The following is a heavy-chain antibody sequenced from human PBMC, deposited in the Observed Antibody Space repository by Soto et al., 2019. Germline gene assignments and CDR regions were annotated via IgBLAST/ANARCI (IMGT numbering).Heavy chain of an antibody. CDR3: ARTADDAFDI. CDR1: GGSISSYY. J-gene: IGHJ3*02. D-gene: IGHD2-2*01. Sequence: SETLSLTCTVSGGSISSYYWSWIRQPPGKGLEWIGYIYYSGSTNYNPSLKSRVTISVDTSKNQFSLKLSSVTAADTAVYYCARTADDAFDIWGQGTMVTVSS. CDR2: IYYSGST. V-gene: IGHV4-59*01.